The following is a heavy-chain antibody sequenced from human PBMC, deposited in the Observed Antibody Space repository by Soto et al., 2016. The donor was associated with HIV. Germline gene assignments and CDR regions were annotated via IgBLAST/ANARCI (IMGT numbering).Heavy chain of an antibody. J-gene: IGHJ6*02. D-gene: IGHD3-16*02. CDR1: GFSLSSYG. V-gene: IGHV3-33*03. CDR2: IWSDGSKK. Sequence: VQLVESGGGVVQPGRSLRLSCAASGFSLSSYGMVWVRQAPGKGLEWVAVIWSDGSKKYYVDSVKGRFAISRDNSKNTQYLQMDSLRADDTAVYYCASSFGGLWGSYRSIVQNYYYYGMDVWGQGTTVTGLL. CDR3: ASSFGGLWGSYRSIVQNYYYYGMDV.